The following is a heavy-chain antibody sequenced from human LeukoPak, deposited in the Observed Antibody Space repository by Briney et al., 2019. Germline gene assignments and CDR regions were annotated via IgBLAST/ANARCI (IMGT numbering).Heavy chain of an antibody. CDR1: EFTFSNYG. J-gene: IGHJ6*03. D-gene: IGHD6-19*01. Sequence: GGSLRLSCAASEFTFSNYGMSWVRQAPGKGLEWVSAISGSGDYTYYADSVKGRFTISRDNSKNTLHLQMNSLRAEDAAVYYCAKGGIAVAGTFYCYYMVVWGKGTTVTISS. V-gene: IGHV3-23*01. CDR2: ISGSGDYT. CDR3: AKGGIAVAGTFYCYYMVV.